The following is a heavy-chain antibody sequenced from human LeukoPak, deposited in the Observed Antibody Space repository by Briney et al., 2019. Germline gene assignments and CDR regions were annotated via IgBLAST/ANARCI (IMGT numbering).Heavy chain of an antibody. CDR3: ARERRTAKSHYFDY. V-gene: IGHV1-2*02. Sequence: ASVKVSCKASGYTFTGYYMHWVRQAPGQGLEWMGWINPNSGGTNYAQKLQGRVTMTTDTSTSTAYMELRSLRSDDTAVYYCARERRTAKSHYFDYWGQGTLVTVSS. CDR2: INPNSGGT. J-gene: IGHJ4*02. CDR1: GYTFTGYY. D-gene: IGHD2-21*02.